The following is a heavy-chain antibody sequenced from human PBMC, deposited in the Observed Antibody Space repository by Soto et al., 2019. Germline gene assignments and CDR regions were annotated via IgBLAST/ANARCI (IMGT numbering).Heavy chain of an antibody. CDR3: ARVRESTGAFDY. CDR1: GYSFTRYW. Sequence: GESLKISCKGSGYSFTRYWIGWVRQMPGKGLEWMGIIYPRDSDTRCSPSFQGQVTISADKSISTAYLQWSSLKASDTAMYYCARVRESTGAFDYWGQGTLVTVSS. V-gene: IGHV5-51*01. CDR2: IYPRDSDT. D-gene: IGHD2-8*02. J-gene: IGHJ4*02.